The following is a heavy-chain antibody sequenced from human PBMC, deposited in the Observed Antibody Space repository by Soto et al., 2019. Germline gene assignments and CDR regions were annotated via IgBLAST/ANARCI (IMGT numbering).Heavy chain of an antibody. D-gene: IGHD5-18*01. CDR1: GLTVNSNY. CDR3: AREISGYSHGFGAFDI. J-gene: IGHJ3*02. Sequence: QPGGSLRLSCAASGLTVNSNYMTWVRQAPGKGLEWVSVIYSGGTTYYADSVKGRFTISRDNSKNTLYLQMNSLRAEDTAVYYCAREISGYSHGFGAFDIWGQGTMVTVSS. V-gene: IGHV3-53*01. CDR2: IYSGGTT.